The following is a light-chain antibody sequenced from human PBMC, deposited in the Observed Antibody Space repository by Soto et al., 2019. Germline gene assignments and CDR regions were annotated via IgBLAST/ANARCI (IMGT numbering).Light chain of an antibody. J-gene: IGKJ1*01. Sequence: EIVLTQSPGTLSLSPGERATLSCGASQSVSSSYLAWYQQEPGQAPRLLIYGASSRATGIPDRFSGSGSGTDFTLTISRLEPEDFAVYNCQQYGTSPPTFGQGTKVDIK. CDR2: GAS. CDR3: QQYGTSPPT. CDR1: QSVSSSY. V-gene: IGKV3-20*01.